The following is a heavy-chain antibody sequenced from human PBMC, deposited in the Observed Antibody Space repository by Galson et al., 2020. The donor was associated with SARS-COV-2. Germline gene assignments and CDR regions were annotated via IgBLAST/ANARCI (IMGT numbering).Heavy chain of an antibody. CDR3: ARGQVGNAVDI. Sequence: GGSLRLSCAASGFTFSDYDMHWVRQAPGKSLEWVSLAGPVGDTYYLGSVKGRFIISRDNAKSSLYLQMNSLTAGDTAMYYCARGQVGNAVDIWGQGALVTVSS. CDR1: GFTFSDYD. V-gene: IGHV3-13*01. D-gene: IGHD1-26*01. CDR2: AGPVGDT. J-gene: IGHJ3*02.